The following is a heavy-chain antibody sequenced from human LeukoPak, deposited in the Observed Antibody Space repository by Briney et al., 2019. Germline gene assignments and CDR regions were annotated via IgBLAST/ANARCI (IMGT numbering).Heavy chain of an antibody. CDR3: ATWYDFWSGYALDY. CDR2: ISGSGGST. J-gene: IGHJ4*02. D-gene: IGHD3-3*01. Sequence: PGGSLRLSCAASGFTFSSYAMSWVRQAPGKGLEWVSAISGSGGSTYYADSVKGRFTISRDNSKNTLYLQMNSLRAEDTAVYYCATWYDFWSGYALDYWGQGTLVTVSS. CDR1: GFTFSSYA. V-gene: IGHV3-23*01.